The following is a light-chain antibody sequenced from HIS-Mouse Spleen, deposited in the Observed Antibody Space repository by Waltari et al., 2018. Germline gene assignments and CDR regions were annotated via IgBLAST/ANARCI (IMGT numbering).Light chain of an antibody. V-gene: IGLV2-18*02. J-gene: IGLJ1*01. Sequence: QSALTHPPSVSGSPGQSVTISCTGTSSDVGSHNRVSWYQQPPGTAPKLMIYEVSNRPSGVPDRFSGSKSGTTASLTISGLQAEDEADYYCSSYTSSSTVFGTGTKVTVL. CDR3: SSYTSSSTV. CDR1: SSDVGSHNR. CDR2: EVS.